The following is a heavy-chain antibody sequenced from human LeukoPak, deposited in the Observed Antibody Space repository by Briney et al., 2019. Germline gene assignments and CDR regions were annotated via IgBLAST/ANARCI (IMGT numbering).Heavy chain of an antibody. CDR1: GGSISSSSYY. J-gene: IGHJ4*02. CDR3: ARLNLIAAAATVEPFDY. D-gene: IGHD6-13*01. V-gene: IGHV4-39*01. Sequence: SETLSLTCTVSGGSISSSSYYWGWIRQRPGKGLEWIGSIYYSGSTYYNPSLKSRVTISVDTSKNQFSLKLSSVTAADTAVYYCARLNLIAAAATVEPFDYWGQGTLVTVSS. CDR2: IYYSGST.